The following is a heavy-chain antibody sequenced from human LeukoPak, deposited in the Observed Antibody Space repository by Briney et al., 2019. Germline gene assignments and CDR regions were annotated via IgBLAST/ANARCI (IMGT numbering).Heavy chain of an antibody. Sequence: GGSLRLSCVASGFTFSDYYMDWVRQAPGKGLEWVGRARNKANSHTTEYAASVKGRFIISRDDSKSSLYLQMNSLKTEDTAVYYCATNGFPEYSSNHYYYYGMDVWGQGTTVTVSS. J-gene: IGHJ6*02. V-gene: IGHV3-72*01. D-gene: IGHD6-6*01. CDR2: ARNKANSHTT. CDR3: ATNGFPEYSSNHYYYYGMDV. CDR1: GFTFSDYY.